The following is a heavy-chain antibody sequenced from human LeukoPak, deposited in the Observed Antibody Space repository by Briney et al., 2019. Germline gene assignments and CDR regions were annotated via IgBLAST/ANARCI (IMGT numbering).Heavy chain of an antibody. V-gene: IGHV4-34*01. CDR2: VNHSGTT. D-gene: IGHD2-2*02. CDR1: DWLFSGYY. Sequence: SQTLCLTCAVYDWLFSGYYRSGIPQPPRMGLEWIGEVNHSGTTNYNPSLKSRVTISVDTSKSQFSLKLTSVTAADTAVYYCARVPDCSTTSCYTLGWLDPWGQGTLVTVSS. CDR3: ARVPDCSTTSCYTLGWLDP. J-gene: IGHJ5*02.